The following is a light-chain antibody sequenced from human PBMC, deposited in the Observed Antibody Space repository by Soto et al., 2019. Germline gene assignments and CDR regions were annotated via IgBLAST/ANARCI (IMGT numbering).Light chain of an antibody. Sequence: QSALTQPASVSGSPGQSITISCTGTSSDVGNYIYVSWYQQHPGKAPKLLIYEVSNRPSGVSNRFSGSKSGNTASLTISGLQPEDEADYYCSSYTSSITRVFGGGTQLTVL. CDR3: SSYTSSITRV. CDR1: SSDVGNYIY. V-gene: IGLV2-14*01. CDR2: EVS. J-gene: IGLJ2*01.